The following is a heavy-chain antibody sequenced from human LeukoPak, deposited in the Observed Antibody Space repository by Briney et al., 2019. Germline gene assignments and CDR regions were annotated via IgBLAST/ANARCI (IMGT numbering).Heavy chain of an antibody. CDR1: GFTFSSYE. CDR3: AGDGEYSGYEPEAFDI. CDR2: ISSSGSTI. D-gene: IGHD5-12*01. V-gene: IGHV3-48*03. J-gene: IGHJ3*02. Sequence: PGGSLRLSCAASGFTFSSYEMNWVRQAPGKGLEWVSYISSSGSTIYYADSVKGRFTISRDNAKNSLYLQMNSLRAEDTAVYYCAGDGEYSGYEPEAFDIWGQGTMVTVSS.